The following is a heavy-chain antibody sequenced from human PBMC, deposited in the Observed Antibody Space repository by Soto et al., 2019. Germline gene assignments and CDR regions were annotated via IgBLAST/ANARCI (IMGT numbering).Heavy chain of an antibody. CDR2: IYYSGST. J-gene: IGHJ6*02. D-gene: IGHD3-10*01. CDR1: GGSISSYY. Sequence: QVQLQESGPGLVKPSETLSLTCTVSGGSISSYYWSWIRQPPGKGLEWIGYIYYSGSTNYNPSLKSRVTISVDTSKNQFSLKLSSATAADTAVYYCARSFSGYESYYYGMDVWGQGTTVTVSS. V-gene: IGHV4-59*01. CDR3: ARSFSGYESYYYGMDV.